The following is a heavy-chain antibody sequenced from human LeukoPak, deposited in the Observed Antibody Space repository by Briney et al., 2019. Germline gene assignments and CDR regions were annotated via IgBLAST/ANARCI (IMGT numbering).Heavy chain of an antibody. Sequence: ASVKVSCKASGYTFTSHGITWVRQAPGQGLEWMGWIGPYNDNTDSAQKFQARVTMTTDISTNTAYMELRSLRSDDTAVYYCARVSGSLLTSDYWGQGTLVTVSS. V-gene: IGHV1-18*01. J-gene: IGHJ4*02. CDR3: ARVSGSLLTSDY. D-gene: IGHD3-22*01. CDR2: IGPYNDNT. CDR1: GYTFTSHG.